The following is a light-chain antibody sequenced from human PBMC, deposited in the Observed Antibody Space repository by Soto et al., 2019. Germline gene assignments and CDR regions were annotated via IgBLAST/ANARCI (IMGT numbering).Light chain of an antibody. CDR1: SSAAGGYNY. V-gene: IGLV2-14*01. CDR2: DVS. CDR3: SSYTSSSTFYV. J-gene: IGLJ1*01. Sequence: QSVLTQPASVSGSPGQSITISCTGTSSAAGGYNYVSWYQQHPGKAPKLMIYDVSNRPSGVSNRFSGSKSGNTASLTISGLQAEDEADYYCSSYTSSSTFYVFGTGTKLTVL.